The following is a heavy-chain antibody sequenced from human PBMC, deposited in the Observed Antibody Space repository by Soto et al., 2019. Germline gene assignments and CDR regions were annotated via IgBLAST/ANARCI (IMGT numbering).Heavy chain of an antibody. CDR3: ARGGYYDSSGYAHDY. CDR1: GGSISSGDYY. J-gene: IGHJ4*02. D-gene: IGHD3-22*01. Sequence: TLSLTCTVSGGSISSGDYYWSWIRQPPGKGLEWIGYIYYSGSTYYNPSLKSRVTISVDTSKNQFSLKLSSVTAADTAVYYCARGGYYDSSGYAHDYWGQGTLVTVSS. V-gene: IGHV4-30-4*01. CDR2: IYYSGST.